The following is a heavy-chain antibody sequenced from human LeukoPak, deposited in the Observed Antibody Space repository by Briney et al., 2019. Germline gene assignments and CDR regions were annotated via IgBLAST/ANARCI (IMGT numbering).Heavy chain of an antibody. CDR1: GGSISSYY. D-gene: IGHD5-12*01. CDR2: IYYSGST. Sequence: SETLSLTCTVSGGSISSYYWSWIRQPPGKGLEWTGYIYYSGSTNYNPSLKSRVTISVDTSKNQFSLKLSSVTAADTAVYYCARGSYSGYDFDYWGQGTLVTVSS. J-gene: IGHJ4*02. V-gene: IGHV4-59*01. CDR3: ARGSYSGYDFDY.